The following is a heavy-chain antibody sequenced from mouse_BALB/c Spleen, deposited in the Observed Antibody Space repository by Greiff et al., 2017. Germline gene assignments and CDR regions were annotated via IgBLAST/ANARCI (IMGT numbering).Heavy chain of an antibody. CDR3: QTQDGYYMDY. Sequence: VKLMESGPGLVAPSQSLSITCTVSGFSLTDYGVSWIRQPPGKGLEWLGVIWGGGSTYYNSALKSRLSISKDNSKSQVFLKMNSLQTDDTARDYCQTQDGYYMDYWGQGTSVTVSS. D-gene: IGHD2-3*01. V-gene: IGHV2-6-5*01. CDR1: GFSLTDYG. J-gene: IGHJ4*01. CDR2: IWGGGST.